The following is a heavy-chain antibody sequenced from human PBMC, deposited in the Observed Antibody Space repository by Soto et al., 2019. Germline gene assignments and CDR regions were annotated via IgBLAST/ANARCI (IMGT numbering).Heavy chain of an antibody. CDR3: AITYDSSGYAANWYFDL. V-gene: IGHV1-69*13. J-gene: IGHJ2*01. CDR2: IIPIFGTA. Sequence: SVKVSCKASGGTFSSYAISWVRQAPGQGLEWMGGIIPIFGTANYAQKFQGRVTITADESTSTAYMELSSLRSEDTAVYYCAITYDSSGYAANWYFDLWGRGTLVTVSS. CDR1: GGTFSSYA. D-gene: IGHD3-22*01.